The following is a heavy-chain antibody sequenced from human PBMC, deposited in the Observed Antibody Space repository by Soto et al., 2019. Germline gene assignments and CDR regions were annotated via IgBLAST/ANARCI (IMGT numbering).Heavy chain of an antibody. CDR2: INAGNGNT. D-gene: IGHD5-12*01. CDR3: ARVERGGYVSPQYYFDY. Sequence: QVQLVQSGAEVKKPGASVKVSCKASGYTFTSYAMHWVRQAPGQRLEWMGWINAGNGNTEYSQKFQGRVTITRDTSASTAYMELSSLRSEDTAVYYCARVERGGYVSPQYYFDYWGQGTLVTVSS. J-gene: IGHJ4*02. V-gene: IGHV1-3*01. CDR1: GYTFTSYA.